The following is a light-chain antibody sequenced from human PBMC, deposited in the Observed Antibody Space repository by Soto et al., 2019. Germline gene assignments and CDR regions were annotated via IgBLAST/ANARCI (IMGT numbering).Light chain of an antibody. CDR1: SSNIGARYD. J-gene: IGLJ3*02. CDR3: QSYDSSLSGWV. CDR2: GNT. Sequence: QSVLTQPPSVSGAPGQRVTISRTGSSSNIGARYDVHWYQQLPETAPKLLIYGNTNRPSGVPDRFSGSRSGTSASLAIAGLQAEDEADYYCQSYDSSLSGWVFGGGTKLTVL. V-gene: IGLV1-40*01.